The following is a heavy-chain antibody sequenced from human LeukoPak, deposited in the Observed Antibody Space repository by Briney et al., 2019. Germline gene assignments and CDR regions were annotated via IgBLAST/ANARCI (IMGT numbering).Heavy chain of an antibody. CDR1: GGSISSHY. V-gene: IGHV4-59*11. D-gene: IGHD3-22*01. CDR2: IYYTGTT. J-gene: IGHJ5*02. CDR3: ARLYDSSGYTNWLDP. Sequence: SETLSLTCSVSGGSISSHYWSWIRQPPGKELEWIGYIYYTGTTNYNPSLKSRVTISVDTSENQFSLKLSSVTAADTAVYYCARLYDSSGYTNWLDPWGQGTLVTVSS.